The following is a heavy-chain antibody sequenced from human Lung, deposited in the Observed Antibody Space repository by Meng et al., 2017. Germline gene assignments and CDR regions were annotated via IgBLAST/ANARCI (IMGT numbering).Heavy chain of an antibody. Sequence: QLLLYRGGAGLLKPSETLSLTGGVSGGSFSDYYWSWIRQPPGKGLEWIGEINHSGSTNYNPSLESRATISVDTSQNNLSLKLSSVTAADSAVYYCARGPTTMAHDFDYWGQGTLVTVSS. J-gene: IGHJ4*02. CDR3: ARGPTTMAHDFDY. D-gene: IGHD4-11*01. CDR1: GGSFSDYY. V-gene: IGHV4-34*01. CDR2: INHSGST.